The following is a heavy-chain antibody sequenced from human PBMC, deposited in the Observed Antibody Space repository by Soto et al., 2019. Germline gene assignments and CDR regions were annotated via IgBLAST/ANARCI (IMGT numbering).Heavy chain of an antibody. CDR2: FDPEDGET. Sequence: ASVNVSCKVSGYTLTELSMHWVRQAPGKGLEWMGGFDPEDGETIYAQKFQGRVTMTEDTSTDTAYMELSSLRSEDTAVYYCATAIRDVLLWFGVLDPWGQGTLVTVSS. CDR3: ATAIRDVLLWFGVLDP. D-gene: IGHD3-10*01. V-gene: IGHV1-24*01. CDR1: GYTLTELS. J-gene: IGHJ5*02.